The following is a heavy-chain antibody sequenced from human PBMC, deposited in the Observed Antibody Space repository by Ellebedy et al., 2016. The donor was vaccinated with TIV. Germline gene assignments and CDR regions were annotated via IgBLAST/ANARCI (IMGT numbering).Heavy chain of an antibody. CDR2: IDLRDSTA. Sequence: GESLKISCEESGHTFSHDWIAWARQMPGKGLDWMGIIDLRDSTATSNPSFQAQVTISADKSIATAYLQWNSLRSSDTAIYYCATYNGGNEGFGLWGQGTLVTVSS. D-gene: IGHD4-23*01. J-gene: IGHJ4*02. V-gene: IGHV5-51*01. CDR1: GHTFSHDW. CDR3: ATYNGGNEGFGL.